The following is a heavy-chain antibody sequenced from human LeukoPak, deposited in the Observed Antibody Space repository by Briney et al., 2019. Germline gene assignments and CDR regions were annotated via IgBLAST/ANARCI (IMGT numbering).Heavy chain of an antibody. D-gene: IGHD3-22*01. CDR2: INCNSGGT. CDR1: GYTFTDYY. J-gene: IGHJ5*02. CDR3: ARDRYYYGSSGLWSPRQFDP. V-gene: IGHV1-2*02. Sequence: ASVKVSCKASGYTFTDYYLHWVRQAPGQGLEWMGWINCNSGGTNFAPKFRGRVTMTRDTSISTAYMELSRLRSDDTAVYYCARDRYYYGSSGLWSPRQFDPWGQGTLVTVSS.